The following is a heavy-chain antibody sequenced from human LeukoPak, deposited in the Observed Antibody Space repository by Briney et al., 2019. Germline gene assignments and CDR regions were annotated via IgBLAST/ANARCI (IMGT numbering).Heavy chain of an antibody. CDR1: GYTFTSYY. D-gene: IGHD6-13*01. Sequence: EASVKVSCKASGYTFTSYYMHWVRQAPGQGLEWMGIINPSGGSTSYAQKFQGGVTMTRDMSTSTVYMELSSLRSEDTAVYYCATGIAAAGGPHHPLLNDYWGQGTLVTVSS. CDR3: ATGIAAAGGPHHPLLNDY. V-gene: IGHV1-46*01. J-gene: IGHJ4*02. CDR2: INPSGGST.